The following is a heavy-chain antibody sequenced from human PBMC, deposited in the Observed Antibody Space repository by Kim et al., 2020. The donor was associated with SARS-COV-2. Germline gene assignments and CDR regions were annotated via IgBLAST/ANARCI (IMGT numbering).Heavy chain of an antibody. J-gene: IGHJ5*02. V-gene: IGHV1-24*01. D-gene: IGHD3-3*01. Sequence: QKLQGRVTMTEDTSTDTAYRELSSLRSEDTAVYYCATATIFGVVSWFDPWGQGTLVTVSS. CDR3: ATATIFGVVSWFDP.